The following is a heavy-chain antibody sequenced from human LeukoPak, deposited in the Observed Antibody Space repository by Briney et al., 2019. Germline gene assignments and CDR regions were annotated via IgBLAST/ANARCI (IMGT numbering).Heavy chain of an antibody. CDR2: ISGSGSTI. V-gene: IGHV3-23*01. J-gene: IGHJ4*02. CDR3: ARGGVATVIFDY. CDR1: GFTFSSYA. Sequence: PGGSLRLSCAASGFTFSSYAMNWVRQAPGKGLEWVSVISGSGSTILYADSVKGRFTISRDNAKNSLYLQMNSLRAEDTAVYYCARGGVATVIFDYWGQGTLVTVSS. D-gene: IGHD5-12*01.